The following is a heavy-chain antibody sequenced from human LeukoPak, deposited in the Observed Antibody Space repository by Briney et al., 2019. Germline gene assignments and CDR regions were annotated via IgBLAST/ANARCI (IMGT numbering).Heavy chain of an antibody. D-gene: IGHD6-6*01. J-gene: IGHJ4*02. CDR2: MNPNSGNT. CDR1: GYTFTSYD. Sequence: ASVKVSCKASGYTFTSYDINWVRQATGQGLEWMGWMNPNSGNTGYAQKFQGRVTITRNTSISTAYMELCSLRSEDTAVYYCARGRSHRRYSSSSGVKYYFDYWGQGTLVTVSS. V-gene: IGHV1-8*03. CDR3: ARGRSHRRYSSSSGVKYYFDY.